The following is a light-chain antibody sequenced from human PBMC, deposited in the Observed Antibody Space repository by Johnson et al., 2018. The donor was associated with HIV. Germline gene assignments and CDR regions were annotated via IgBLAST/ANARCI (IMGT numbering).Light chain of an antibody. V-gene: IGLV1-51*02. CDR1: SSNIGNNY. J-gene: IGLJ1*01. Sequence: QSVLTQPPSVSAAPGQKVTISCSGSSSNIGNNYVSWYQQLPGTAPKLLIYENNRRPSGTPDRFSGSKSGTSATLGITGLQTGDEADYYCGTWDSSLSSYVFGTGTKVTFL. CDR3: GTWDSSLSSYV. CDR2: ENN.